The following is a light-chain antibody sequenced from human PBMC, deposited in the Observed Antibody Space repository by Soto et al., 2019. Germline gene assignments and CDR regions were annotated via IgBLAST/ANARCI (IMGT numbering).Light chain of an antibody. V-gene: IGKV1-5*03. CDR3: QQYNSYRA. CDR2: KAS. CDR1: QSISPW. Sequence: DIQMTQSPSTLSASVGDRVTSTFRASQSISPWLAWYQQKPGRAPKLLISKASSLESGVPSRFSGSGFGTEFTLTISSLQPDDFATYYCQQYNSYRAFGQGTKVDIK. J-gene: IGKJ1*01.